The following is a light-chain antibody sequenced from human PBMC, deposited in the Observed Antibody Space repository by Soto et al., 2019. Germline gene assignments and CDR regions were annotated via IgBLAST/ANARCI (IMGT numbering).Light chain of an antibody. Sequence: QSVLNRPGAVSGSPGQSIIISCTATSGDIVSYNRVSWYQQHPGKAPKLIIYEVTDRPSGVSNRFSGSKSGNTASLTISGLQAEDEAEYYCSSYTNINTRACVFGTGTKVTVL. CDR2: EVT. CDR3: SSYTNINTRACV. V-gene: IGLV2-14*01. J-gene: IGLJ1*01. CDR1: SGDIVSYNR.